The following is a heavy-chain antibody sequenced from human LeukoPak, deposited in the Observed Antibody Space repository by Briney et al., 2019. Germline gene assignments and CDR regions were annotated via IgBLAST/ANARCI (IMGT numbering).Heavy chain of an antibody. Sequence: SETLSLTCTVSGGSISSYYWSWIRQPPGKGLEWIGYIYYSGSTNYNPSLKSQVTISVDTSKNQFSLKLSSVTAADTAVYYCAREVISTMVRGVSWFDPWGQGTLVTVSS. CDR1: GGSISSYY. D-gene: IGHD3-10*01. CDR3: AREVISTMVRGVSWFDP. CDR2: IYYSGST. J-gene: IGHJ5*02. V-gene: IGHV4-59*01.